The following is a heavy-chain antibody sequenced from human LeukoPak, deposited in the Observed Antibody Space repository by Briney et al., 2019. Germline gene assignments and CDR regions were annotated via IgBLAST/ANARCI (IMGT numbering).Heavy chain of an antibody. CDR2: IIPIFGTA. CDR1: GGTFSSYA. J-gene: IGHJ4*02. V-gene: IGHV1-69*06. Sequence: SVKVSCKASGGTFSSYAISWVRQAPGQGLEWMGGIIPIFGTANYAQKFQGRVTITADKPTSTAYMELSSLRSEDTAVYYCVQDWAWGAFAYWGQGTLVTVSS. CDR3: VQDWAWGAFAY. D-gene: IGHD7-27*01.